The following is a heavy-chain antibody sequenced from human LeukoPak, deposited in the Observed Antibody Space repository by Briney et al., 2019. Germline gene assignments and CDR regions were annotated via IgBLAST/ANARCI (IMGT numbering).Heavy chain of an antibody. Sequence: GGSLRLSCAASGFSFSNYAMHWVRQAPGKGLEWVTVISYDGTSKYYADSVKCRFTISRDNSKNTLNLQMNSLRAEDTAVYYCARDEHLYSSSWNAFDIWGQGTMVTVSS. CDR2: ISYDGTSK. CDR3: ARDEHLYSSSWNAFDI. D-gene: IGHD6-13*01. V-gene: IGHV3-30*04. CDR1: GFSFSNYA. J-gene: IGHJ3*02.